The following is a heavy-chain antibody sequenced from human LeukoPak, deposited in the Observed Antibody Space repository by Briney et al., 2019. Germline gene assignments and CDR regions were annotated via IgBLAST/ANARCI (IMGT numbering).Heavy chain of an antibody. J-gene: IGHJ4*02. CDR3: ARALRPESGYDSSGYYGKFDY. CDR2: IYYSEST. Sequence: PSETLSLTCTVSGGSISTGGSYWSWIRHHPGKGLEWIGYIYYSESTYYRRSLKRRVTVSVDTSKNQFSLKLSSVTAADTAVYYCARALRPESGYDSSGYYGKFDYWGQRTLVTVSS. V-gene: IGHV4-31*03. CDR1: GGSISTGGSY. D-gene: IGHD3-22*01.